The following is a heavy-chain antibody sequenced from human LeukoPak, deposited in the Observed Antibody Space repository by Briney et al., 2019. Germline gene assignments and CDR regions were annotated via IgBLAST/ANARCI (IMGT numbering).Heavy chain of an antibody. CDR2: IDSEGYT. Sequence: GGSLRLSCVASGLTLSNYWMHCVRQAPGKGLVCVAHIDSEGYTSYTDSVEGRFTISRDTAKNTVHLQMISLRVGHTGLYYCARGRRAWVGMEVWGQGPAVTVSS. D-gene: IGHD3-10*01. V-gene: IGHV3-74*01. CDR1: GLTLSNYW. CDR3: ARGRRAWVGMEV. J-gene: IGHJ6*02.